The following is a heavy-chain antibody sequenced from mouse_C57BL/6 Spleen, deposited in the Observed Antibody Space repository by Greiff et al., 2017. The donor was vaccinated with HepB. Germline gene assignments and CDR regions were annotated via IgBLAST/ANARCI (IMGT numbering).Heavy chain of an antibody. Sequence: QVQLQQPGAELVKPGASVKLSCKASGYTFTSYWMHWVKQRPGQGLEWIGMIHPNSGSTNYNEKFKSKAILTVDKSASTAYMQLSSLTSEDSAVYYCARDGFSYYFDYWGQGTTLTVSS. D-gene: IGHD2-3*01. V-gene: IGHV1-64*01. J-gene: IGHJ2*01. CDR3: ARDGFSYYFDY. CDR2: IHPNSGST. CDR1: GYTFTSYW.